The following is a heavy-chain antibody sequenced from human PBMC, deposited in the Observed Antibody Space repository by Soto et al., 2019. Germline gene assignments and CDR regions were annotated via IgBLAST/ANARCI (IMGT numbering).Heavy chain of an antibody. V-gene: IGHV1-18*01. CDR3: AREYCSSTSCYAGHYYYCMDG. CDR1: GYTFTSYG. D-gene: IGHD2-2*01. CDR2: ISAYNGNT. J-gene: IGHJ6*03. Sequence: ASVKVSCKASGYTFTSYGISWVRQAPGQGLEWMGWISAYNGNTNYAQKLQGRVTMTTDTSTSTAYMELRSLRSDDTAVYYCAREYCSSTSCYAGHYYYCMDGWGKGTTVTVSS.